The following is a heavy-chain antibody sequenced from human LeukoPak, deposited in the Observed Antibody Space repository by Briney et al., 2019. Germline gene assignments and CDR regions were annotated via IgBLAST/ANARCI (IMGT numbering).Heavy chain of an antibody. CDR1: GLIFSSYA. V-gene: IGHV3-30*18. D-gene: IGHD3-3*01. Sequence: GGSLRLSCAASGLIFSSYAMHWVRQAPGKGLEWVAVISYDGSNEYYIDSVKGRFSISRDNSKNTLYLQMNSLRVEDTAVYYCAKDLGGSGDFWSGYYDYYFSGMDVWGQGTTVTVSS. CDR2: ISYDGSNE. J-gene: IGHJ6*02. CDR3: AKDLGGSGDFWSGYYDYYFSGMDV.